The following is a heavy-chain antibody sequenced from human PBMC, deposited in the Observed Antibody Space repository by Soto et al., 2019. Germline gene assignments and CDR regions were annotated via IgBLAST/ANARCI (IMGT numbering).Heavy chain of an antibody. CDR1: GFTFSSYA. CDR2: ISGSGGST. Sequence: GGSLRLSCAASGFTFSSYAMSWVRQAPGKGLEWVSAISGSGGSTYDADSVKGRFTISRDNSKNTLYVQMNSLRAEDTAVYYCAKPAIYDILTGYYSPWVHWGQGTLVTVSS. V-gene: IGHV3-23*01. D-gene: IGHD3-9*01. J-gene: IGHJ4*02. CDR3: AKPAIYDILTGYYSPWVH.